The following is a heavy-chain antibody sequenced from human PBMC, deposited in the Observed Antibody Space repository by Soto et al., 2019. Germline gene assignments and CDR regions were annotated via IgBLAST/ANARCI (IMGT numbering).Heavy chain of an antibody. J-gene: IGHJ4*02. CDR3: ARQSTSCRHCIAAEGYFDY. Sequence: EVQLVQSGAEVKKPGESLKISCKGSGYSFTSYWIGWVRQMPGKGLEWMGIIYPGDSDTRYSPSFQGQVTISADKSISTAYLQWSSLKASDTAMYYCARQSTSCRHCIAAEGYFDYWGQGTLVTVSS. V-gene: IGHV5-51*01. CDR2: IYPGDSDT. D-gene: IGHD2-2*01. CDR1: GYSFTSYW.